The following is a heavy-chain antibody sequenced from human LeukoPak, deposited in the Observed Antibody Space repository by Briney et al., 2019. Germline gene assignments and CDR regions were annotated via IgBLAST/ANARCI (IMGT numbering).Heavy chain of an antibody. Sequence: GGSLRLSCTTSGFTFSNYAMSWVRQAPGKGLEWVSSISGSVITTYYADSVKGRFAISRDNSKNTLYLQMTSLRAEDMAVYYCAKDQRFGDLDDYRGQGTLVTVSS. V-gene: IGHV3-23*01. CDR2: ISGSVITT. CDR1: GFTFSNYA. D-gene: IGHD3-10*01. J-gene: IGHJ4*02. CDR3: AKDQRFGDLDDY.